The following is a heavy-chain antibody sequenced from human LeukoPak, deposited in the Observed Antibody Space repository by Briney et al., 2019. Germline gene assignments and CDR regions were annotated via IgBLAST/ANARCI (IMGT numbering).Heavy chain of an antibody. J-gene: IGHJ6*03. V-gene: IGHV3-23*01. CDR3: AKAHLPDYYYMDV. CDR1: GFTFSAYV. CDR2: ISGSGDIT. Sequence: GGSLRLSCAASGFTFSAYVMSWVRQAPGKGLEWVSSISGSGDITYYTDSVKGRFTISRDNSRNTLHLQMNSLRAEDTALYYCAKAHLPDYYYMDVWGRGTTVTVSS.